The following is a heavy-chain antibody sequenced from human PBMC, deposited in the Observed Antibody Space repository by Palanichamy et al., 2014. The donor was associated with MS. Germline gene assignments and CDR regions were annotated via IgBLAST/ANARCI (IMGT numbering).Heavy chain of an antibody. CDR1: GGSISSGGYY. D-gene: IGHD6-19*01. Sequence: QVQLQESGPGLVKPSQTLSLTCAVSGGSISSGGYYWGWIRQHPGKGLEWIAFMYYSGSTYYNPSLKSRVTISVDTSKNQLSLKLRSVTAADTAVYYCARVPLLDYSSGWLDYWGQGTLVTVSS. J-gene: IGHJ4*02. V-gene: IGHV4-31*11. CDR3: ARVPLLDYSSGWLDY. CDR2: MYYSGST.